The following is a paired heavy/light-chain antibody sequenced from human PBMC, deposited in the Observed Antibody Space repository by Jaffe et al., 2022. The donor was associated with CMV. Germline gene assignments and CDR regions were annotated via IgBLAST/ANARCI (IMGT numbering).Light chain of an antibody. J-gene: IGKJ1*01. CDR2: DAS. CDR1: QSVGGN. CDR3: QQYNNWPRT. Sequence: VMAQSPATLSVSPGERATLSCRASQSVGGNLAWYQQKPGQAPRLLIYDASTRAPGIPAKFSGRGSGTEFSLTISSLQSEDFAVYYCQQYNNWPRTFGQGSKVEIK. V-gene: IGKV3-15*01.
Heavy chain of an antibody. Sequence: EVQLVESGGGLVEFGGSLRLSCAASGFTFNNYAMSWVRQAPGKGLEWVSIISDRGGWTFYAESVKGRFTISRDNFQNTLNLHMNSLRAEDTAIYYCATGISNNGNFYYDYWGLGTLVTVSS. CDR3: ATGISNNGNFYYDY. CDR2: ISDRGGWT. V-gene: IGHV3-23*04. J-gene: IGHJ4*02. D-gene: IGHD1-7*01. CDR1: GFTFNNYA.